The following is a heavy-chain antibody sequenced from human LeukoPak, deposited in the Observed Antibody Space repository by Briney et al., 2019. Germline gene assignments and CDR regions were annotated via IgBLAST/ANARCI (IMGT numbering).Heavy chain of an antibody. Sequence: ASVKVSCKASGYTFTSYDINWVRQATGQGLEWMGWMNPNSGNTGYAQKFQGRVTMTRNTSISTTYMELSSLRSEDTAVYYCARGKDYDILTGYFRPYYYGMDVWGQGTTVTVSS. V-gene: IGHV1-8*01. CDR3: ARGKDYDILTGYFRPYYYGMDV. CDR1: GYTFTSYD. J-gene: IGHJ6*02. D-gene: IGHD3-9*01. CDR2: MNPNSGNT.